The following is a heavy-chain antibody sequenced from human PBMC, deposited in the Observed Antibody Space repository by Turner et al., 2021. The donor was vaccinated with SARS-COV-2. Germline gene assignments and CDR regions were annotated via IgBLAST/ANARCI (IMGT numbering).Heavy chain of an antibody. D-gene: IGHD1-26*01. CDR1: GYIFTNYY. CDR3: ARGDVVGADFDF. CDR2: INGRGDVT. J-gene: IGHJ4*02. Sequence: QVQLVQSGAEVKKPGASVKVSCKASGYIFTNYYMHWVRQAPGQGLEWMGIINGRGDVTGYAEKFQGRVTMTTDTSTRTVYMKVKSLRSDDTAVYFCARGDVVGADFDFWGQGTLVTVSP. V-gene: IGHV1-46*03.